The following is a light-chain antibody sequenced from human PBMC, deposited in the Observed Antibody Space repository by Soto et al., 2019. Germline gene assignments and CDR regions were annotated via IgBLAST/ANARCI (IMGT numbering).Light chain of an antibody. J-gene: IGKJ4*01. Sequence: DIQVTQTPSSLSASVGDRVTITCRAGRVITNLLAWYQQKPGKVPRLLIYSASTLQSGVPSRFSGSGSGTDFTLTISSLQPEDVGTYYCQKYNSAPLTFGGGTKVDI. CDR2: SAS. CDR3: QKYNSAPLT. V-gene: IGKV1-27*01. CDR1: RVITNL.